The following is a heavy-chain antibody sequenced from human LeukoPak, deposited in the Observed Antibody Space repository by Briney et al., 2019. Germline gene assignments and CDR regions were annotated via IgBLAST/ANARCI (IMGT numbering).Heavy chain of an antibody. CDR3: AKAPVTSCRGAYCYPFDS. V-gene: IGHV3-23*01. CDR1: GFTLSTYA. J-gene: IGHJ4*02. CDR2: TSSSDAGT. D-gene: IGHD2-21*01. Sequence: PGGSLRLSCAASGFTLSTYAMSWVLQTPGKGLEWVAATSSSDAGTYHADSVRGRFTISRDNSKNTLYLQMNSLRAEDAAVYFCAKAPVTSCRGAYCYPFDSWGQGTLVTVSS.